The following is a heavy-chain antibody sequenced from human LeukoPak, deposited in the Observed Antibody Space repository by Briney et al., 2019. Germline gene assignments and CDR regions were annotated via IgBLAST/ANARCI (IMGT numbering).Heavy chain of an antibody. V-gene: IGHV1-2*02. Sequence: ASVKVSCKASVYTVTGYYIHWVRQAPGQGLEWMGWLNPNTGVTNYPQKFQGRVTMTRDTSINTAYMDLSTLRSDDTAVYYCATAPGSYYHFDHWGQGTLVTVAS. D-gene: IGHD1-26*01. J-gene: IGHJ4*02. CDR1: VYTVTGYY. CDR2: LNPNTGVT. CDR3: ATAPGSYYHFDH.